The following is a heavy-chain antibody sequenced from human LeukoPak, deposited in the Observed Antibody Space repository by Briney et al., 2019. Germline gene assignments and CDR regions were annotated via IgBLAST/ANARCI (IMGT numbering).Heavy chain of an antibody. D-gene: IGHD5-18*01. CDR3: ARHTALGSPLHY. J-gene: IGHJ4*02. V-gene: IGHV4-39*01. Sequence: SETLSLTCTVSGGSISSSAYYWGWIRQPPGKGLEWIGSIYYTGGTYYNPSLKTRVTISVDTSKNQFSLKLSSVTAADTAVYYCARHTALGSPLHYWGQGTLVTVSS. CDR1: GGSISSSAYY. CDR2: IYYTGGT.